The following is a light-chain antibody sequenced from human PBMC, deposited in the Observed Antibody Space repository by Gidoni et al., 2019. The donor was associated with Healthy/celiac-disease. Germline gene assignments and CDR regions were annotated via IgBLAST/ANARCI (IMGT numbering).Light chain of an antibody. J-gene: IGKJ1*01. CDR1: QSVSSN. CDR3: QQYNNLPRT. Sequence: EIVMTQSPATLSVSPGERATLSCRPSQSVSSNLAWYQQKPGQAPRLLIYGASTRSTGIPARFSGSGSGTEFTLTISSLQSEDFAVYYCQQYNNLPRTFGQGTKVEIK. CDR2: GAS. V-gene: IGKV3-15*01.